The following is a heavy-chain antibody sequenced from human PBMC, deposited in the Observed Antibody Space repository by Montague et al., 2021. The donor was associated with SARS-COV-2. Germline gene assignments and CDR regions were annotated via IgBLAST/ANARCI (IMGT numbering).Heavy chain of an antibody. V-gene: IGHV4-34*01. CDR2: INHSGST. Sequence: SETLSLTCAVYGGSFSGYYWSWIRQPPGKGLEWIGEINHSGSTNYNPSLKSRVTISVDTSKNQFSLKLSSVTAADTAVYYCARGYDYLWWSYGYLHWFDPWGQGTLVTVSS. D-gene: IGHD3-16*01. CDR3: ARGYDYLWWSYGYLHWFDP. J-gene: IGHJ5*02. CDR1: GGSFSGYY.